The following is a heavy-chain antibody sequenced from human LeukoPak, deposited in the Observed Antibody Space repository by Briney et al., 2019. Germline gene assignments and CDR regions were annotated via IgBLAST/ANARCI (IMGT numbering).Heavy chain of an antibody. CDR3: ARFRPYYYGSGSYYGRYYFDY. Sequence: SETLSLTCTVSGYSISSGYYWGWIRQPPGKGLEWIGSIYHSGSTYYNPSLKSRVTISVDTSKNQFSLKLSSVTAADTAVYYCARFRPYYYGSGSYYGRYYFDYWGQGTLVTVSS. CDR2: IYHSGST. V-gene: IGHV4-38-2*02. CDR1: GYSISSGYY. D-gene: IGHD3-10*01. J-gene: IGHJ4*02.